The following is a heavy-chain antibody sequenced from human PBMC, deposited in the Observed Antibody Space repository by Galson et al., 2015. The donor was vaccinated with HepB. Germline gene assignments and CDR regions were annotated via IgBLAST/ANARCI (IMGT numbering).Heavy chain of an antibody. D-gene: IGHD2-2*02. V-gene: IGHV1-69*04. CDR3: ARDRDCSTTSCYTGLFDF. J-gene: IGHJ4*02. CDR2: IIPTLDIT. Sequence: SVKVSCKASGGTFSKYAIAWVRQASGQGLEWMGRIIPTLDITHYAQKFQGGVTFTADKSTNTAYMEVTILTSEDTAIYYCARDRDCSTTSCYTGLFDFWGQGTLVTVSS. CDR1: GGTFSKYA.